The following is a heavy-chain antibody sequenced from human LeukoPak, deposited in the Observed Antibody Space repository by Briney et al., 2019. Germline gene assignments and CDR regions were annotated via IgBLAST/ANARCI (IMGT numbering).Heavy chain of an antibody. CDR3: ATLSSSSWYYFDY. Sequence: ASVKVSCKASGYTFTGYYMHWVRRAPGQGLEWMGWINPNSGGTNYAQKFQGRVTMTRDTSISTAYMELSRLRSDDTAVYYCATLSSSSWYYFDYWGQGTLVTVSS. CDR2: INPNSGGT. CDR1: GYTFTGYY. D-gene: IGHD6-13*01. V-gene: IGHV1-2*02. J-gene: IGHJ4*02.